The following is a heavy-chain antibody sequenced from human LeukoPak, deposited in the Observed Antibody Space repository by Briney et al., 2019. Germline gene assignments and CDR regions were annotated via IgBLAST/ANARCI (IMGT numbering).Heavy chain of an antibody. V-gene: IGHV4-59*01. J-gene: IGHJ6*03. CDR1: GGSISSYY. CDR3: ARAATVTHHYYYYMDV. CDR2: IYYSGST. D-gene: IGHD4-11*01. Sequence: SETLSLTCTVSGGSISSYYWSWIRQPPGKGLEWIGCIYYSGSTNYNPSLKSRVTISVDTSKNQFSLKLSSVTAADTAVYYCARAATVTHHYYYYMDVWGKGTTVTVSS.